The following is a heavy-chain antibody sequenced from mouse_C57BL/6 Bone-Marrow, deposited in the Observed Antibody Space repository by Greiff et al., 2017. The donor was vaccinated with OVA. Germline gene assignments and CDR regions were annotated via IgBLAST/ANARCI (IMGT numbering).Heavy chain of an antibody. V-gene: IGHV1-81*01. CDR1: GYTFTSYG. CDR3: ARSGFYYGTNFAY. CDR2: IYPRSGNT. Sequence: VKLVESGAELARPGASVKLSCKASGYTFTSYGISWVKQRTGQGLEWIGEIYPRSGNTYYNEKLKGKATLTADKSSSTAYMELRSLTSEDSAVYFCARSGFYYGTNFAYWGQGTLVTVSA. D-gene: IGHD1-1*01. J-gene: IGHJ3*01.